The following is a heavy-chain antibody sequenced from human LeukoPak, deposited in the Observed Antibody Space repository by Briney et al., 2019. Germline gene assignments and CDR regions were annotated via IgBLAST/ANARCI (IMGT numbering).Heavy chain of an antibody. CDR3: ARQRGSGCLDY. D-gene: IGHD6-19*01. CDR1: RFTLSNYW. CDR2: IKQDGSGT. Sequence: GGSLRLSCAASRFTLSNYWMSWVRQAPGKGLEWVANIKQDGSGTYYVDSVKGRFTISRDNAKNSLSLQMNSLRAEDTAVYYCARQRGSGCLDYWGQGTLVTVSS. V-gene: IGHV3-7*01. J-gene: IGHJ4*02.